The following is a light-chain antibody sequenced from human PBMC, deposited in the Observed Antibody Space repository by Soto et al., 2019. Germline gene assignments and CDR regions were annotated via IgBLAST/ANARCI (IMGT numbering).Light chain of an antibody. Sequence: EIVLTQSPATLSLSPGERATLSCRASQSVSRYLAWYQQKPGQAPRLLIYDASKRAAGTPARFSGSGSGTDFTLTISSLEPEDSAVYYCQQRDNWPVTFGQGTRLEIK. CDR2: DAS. CDR3: QQRDNWPVT. J-gene: IGKJ5*01. CDR1: QSVSRY. V-gene: IGKV3-11*01.